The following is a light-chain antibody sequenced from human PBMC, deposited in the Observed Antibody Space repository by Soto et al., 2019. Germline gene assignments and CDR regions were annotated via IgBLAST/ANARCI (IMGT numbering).Light chain of an antibody. CDR2: GNS. V-gene: IGLV1-40*01. J-gene: IGLJ3*02. CDR3: QSYDSSLSGWV. Sequence: QSVLTQPPSVSGAPGQRVTISCTESSSNIGAGYDVHWYQQLLGTAPKLLIYGNSNRPSGVPDRFSGSKSGTSASLAITGLQAEDDADYYCQSYDSSLSGWVFGGGTKLTVL. CDR1: SSNIGAGYD.